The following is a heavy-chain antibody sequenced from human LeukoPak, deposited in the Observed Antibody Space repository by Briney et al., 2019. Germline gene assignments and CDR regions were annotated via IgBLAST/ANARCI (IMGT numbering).Heavy chain of an antibody. Sequence: SETLSLTCTVSGGSISSYYWSWIRQPAGKGLEWIGHIYNSGSTNYNPSLKGRVTMSVATSKNQFSLHLSSVTAADTAVYYCARPYSSSWYGDAFDIWGQGTMVTVSS. V-gene: IGHV4-4*07. CDR2: IYNSGST. CDR3: ARPYSSSWYGDAFDI. CDR1: GGSISSYY. D-gene: IGHD6-13*01. J-gene: IGHJ3*02.